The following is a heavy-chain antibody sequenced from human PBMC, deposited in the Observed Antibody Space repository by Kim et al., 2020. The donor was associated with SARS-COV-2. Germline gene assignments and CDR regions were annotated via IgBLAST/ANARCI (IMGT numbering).Heavy chain of an antibody. V-gene: IGHV3-53*01. Sequence: SVKGRFTISRDNSKNTLYLQMSGLRAEDTAVYYCARGFQQLYSYCYGMDVWGQGTTVTVSS. CDR3: ARGFQQLYSYCYGMDV. D-gene: IGHD6-13*01. J-gene: IGHJ6*02.